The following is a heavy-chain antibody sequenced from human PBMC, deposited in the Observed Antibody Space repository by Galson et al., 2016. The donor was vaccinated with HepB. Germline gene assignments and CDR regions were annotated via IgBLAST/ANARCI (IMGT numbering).Heavy chain of an antibody. Sequence: LRLSCAASGFTVGSNYMTWVRQAPGKGPEWVTVIYSGGSTSYADSVKGRFTISRNSSKNTLYLQMNSLRPEDTAVYYCARRSDSLLVVTGDCWGQGTLVTVSS. J-gene: IGHJ4*02. CDR2: IYSGGST. CDR3: ARRSDSLLVVTGDC. V-gene: IGHV3-66*02. D-gene: IGHD2-8*02. CDR1: GFTVGSNY.